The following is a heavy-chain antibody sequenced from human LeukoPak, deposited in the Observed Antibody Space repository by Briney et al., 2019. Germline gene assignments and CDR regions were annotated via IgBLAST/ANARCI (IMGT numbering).Heavy chain of an antibody. CDR3: ARGLGRVDY. V-gene: IGHV4-39*07. CDR2: IYYSGST. Sequence: SETLSLTCTVSGGSISSSSYYWGWIRQPPGKGLEWIGSIYYSGSTNYNPSLKSRVTISVDTSKNQFSLKLSSVTAADTAVYYCARGLGRVDYWGQGTLVTVSS. CDR1: GGSISSSSYY. J-gene: IGHJ4*02.